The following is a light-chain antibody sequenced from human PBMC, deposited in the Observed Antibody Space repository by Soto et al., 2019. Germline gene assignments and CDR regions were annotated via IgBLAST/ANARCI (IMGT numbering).Light chain of an antibody. CDR3: QQYVVGSLLS. Sequence: VLTQSPGNLSLSPGERATLSCRVSQSVNSRLAWYRHKPGEAPRLLISDASIRAAGIPDRFSGSGSGTDFTLTISRLEPEDFAVYYCQQYVVGSLLSFGRGTRLETK. CDR1: QSVNSR. V-gene: IGKV3-20*01. CDR2: DAS. J-gene: IGKJ5*01.